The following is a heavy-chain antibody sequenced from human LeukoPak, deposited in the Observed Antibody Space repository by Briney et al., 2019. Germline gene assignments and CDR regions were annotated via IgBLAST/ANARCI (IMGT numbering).Heavy chain of an antibody. Sequence: PSETLSLTCAVYGGSFSGYYWSWIRQPPGKGLEWIGEINHSGSTNYNPSLKSRVTISVDTSKNQFSLKLSSVTAADTAVYYCARTKPAGGRVVVVAATRWLMDAIFDYWGQGTLVTVSS. J-gene: IGHJ4*02. D-gene: IGHD2-15*01. CDR2: INHSGST. CDR3: ARTKPAGGRVVVVAATRWLMDAIFDY. V-gene: IGHV4-34*01. CDR1: GGSFSGYY.